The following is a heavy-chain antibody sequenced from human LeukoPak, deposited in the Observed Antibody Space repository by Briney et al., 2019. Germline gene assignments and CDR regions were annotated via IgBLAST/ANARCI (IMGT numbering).Heavy chain of an antibody. CDR3: VRDRKRGSISWYGNY. V-gene: IGHV4-59*12. J-gene: IGHJ4*02. Sequence: PSETLSLTCTVSGGSISGNYWRWIRQPPGKGLEFIGFIYYTGTTNYNPSLKSRVTMSVDTFNNQFSLKLSSVTAADTAVYYCVRDRKRGSISWYGNYWGRGTLVTVSS. CDR1: GGSISGNY. D-gene: IGHD6-13*01. CDR2: IYYTGTT.